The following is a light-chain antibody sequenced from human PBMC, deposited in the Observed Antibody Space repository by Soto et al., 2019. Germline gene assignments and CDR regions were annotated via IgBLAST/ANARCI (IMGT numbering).Light chain of an antibody. CDR2: SHN. V-gene: IGLV1-47*02. CDR1: SSNIGRNY. J-gene: IGLJ2*01. Sequence: QSVLPQTPSVSGTPGQTVTISCSGSSSNIGRNYVYWYQQLPGAAPKLLMYSHNIRPSGVPDRFSASTSDTSASLVISGLRSEDEADYHCATWDDDVSGVVFGGGTKLTV. CDR3: ATWDDDVSGVV.